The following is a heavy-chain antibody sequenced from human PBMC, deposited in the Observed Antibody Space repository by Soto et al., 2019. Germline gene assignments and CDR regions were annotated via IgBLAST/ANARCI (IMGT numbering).Heavy chain of an antibody. V-gene: IGHV3-30-3*01. Sequence: GGSLRLSCAASGFTFSSYAMHWVRQAPGKGLEWVAVISYDGSNKYYADSVKGRFTISRDNSKNTLYLQMNSLRAEDTAVYYCARARIAAAGFYFDYWGQGTLVTVSS. CDR3: ARARIAAAGFYFDY. J-gene: IGHJ4*02. CDR2: ISYDGSNK. D-gene: IGHD6-13*01. CDR1: GFTFSSYA.